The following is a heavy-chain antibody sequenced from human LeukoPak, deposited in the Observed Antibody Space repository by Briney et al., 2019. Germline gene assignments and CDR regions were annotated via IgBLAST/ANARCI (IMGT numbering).Heavy chain of an antibody. V-gene: IGHV1-24*01. Sequence: ASVKVSCKVSGYTLTELSMHWVRQAPGKGLERMGGFDPEDGETIYAQKFQGRVTMTEDTSTDTAYMEPSSLRSEDTAVYYCATDLSFLGFPGYWGQGTLVTVSS. J-gene: IGHJ4*02. CDR2: FDPEDGET. CDR1: GYTLTELS. D-gene: IGHD2-21*01. CDR3: ATDLSFLGFPGY.